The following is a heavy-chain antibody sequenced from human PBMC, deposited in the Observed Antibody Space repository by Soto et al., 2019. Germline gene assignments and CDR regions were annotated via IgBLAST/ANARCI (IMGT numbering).Heavy chain of an antibody. D-gene: IGHD3-22*01. J-gene: IGHJ4*02. V-gene: IGHV5-51*01. CDR2: IYPGDSDT. CDR1: GYSLTSYW. CDR3: ARSDYYDSSGTDY. Sequence: GDSLKISCKGSGYSLTSYWIGWVRQMPGKGLEWMGIIYPGDSDTRYSPSFQGQVTISADKSVSTAYLEWSSLKASDTAMYYCARSDYYDSSGTDYWGQGTLVTVSS.